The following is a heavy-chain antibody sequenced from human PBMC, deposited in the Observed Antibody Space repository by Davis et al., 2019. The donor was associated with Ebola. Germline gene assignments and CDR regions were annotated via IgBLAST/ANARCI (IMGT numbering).Heavy chain of an antibody. CDR2: IYYSGST. D-gene: IGHD1-14*01. Sequence: PSETLSLTCTVSGGSISGYHWDWIRQPPGKGLEWIGSIYYSGSTYYNPSLKSRVTISVDTSKNQFSLKLSSVTAADTAVYYCARQWHRPMGTDNWFDPWGQGTLVTVSS. CDR3: ARQWHRPMGTDNWFDP. CDR1: GGSISGYH. V-gene: IGHV4-39*01. J-gene: IGHJ5*02.